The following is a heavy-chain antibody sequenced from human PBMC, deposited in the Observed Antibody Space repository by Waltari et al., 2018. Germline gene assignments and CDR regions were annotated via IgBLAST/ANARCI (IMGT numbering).Heavy chain of an antibody. V-gene: IGHV1-69-2*01. D-gene: IGHD2-8*02. Sequence: EVQLVQSGAEVKKPGSTVKISCKVSGYTFTDYYIHWVQQAPGKGLEWVGRVDPEDGETIYAANFQGSVTMTADTSTDTAYMELSSLRSEDTAVYYCATGGGVLIYCLDYWGQGTLVTVSS. J-gene: IGHJ4*02. CDR1: GYTFTDYY. CDR3: ATGGGVLIYCLDY. CDR2: VDPEDGET.